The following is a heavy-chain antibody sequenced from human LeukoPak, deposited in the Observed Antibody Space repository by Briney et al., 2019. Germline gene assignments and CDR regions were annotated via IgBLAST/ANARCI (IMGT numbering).Heavy chain of an antibody. J-gene: IGHJ6*03. V-gene: IGHV1-2*02. CDR1: GYTFTGYY. Sequence: ASVKVSCKASGYTFTGYYMHWVRQAPGQGLEWMGWINPNSGGTNYAQKFQGRVTMTRDTSISTAYMELSRLRSDDTAVYYCASGPTGPWYSSSWYGHYYYYVDVWGKGTTVTVSS. CDR3: ASGPTGPWYSSSWYGHYYYYVDV. CDR2: INPNSGGT. D-gene: IGHD6-13*01.